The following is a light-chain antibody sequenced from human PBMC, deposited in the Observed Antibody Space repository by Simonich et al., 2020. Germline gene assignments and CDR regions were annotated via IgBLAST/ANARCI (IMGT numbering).Light chain of an antibody. CDR2: AAY. CDR1: QGLSSW. V-gene: IGKV1-12*02. Sequence: DIHMTQSPSSVSASVGDRVTITCRARQGLSSWLAWYQQKPGKAPKLLIYAAYSLQSGVPSRFSGSGSGTDFTLTISSLQPEDFATYYCQQSYSTLSITFGQGTRLEIK. CDR3: QQSYSTLSIT. J-gene: IGKJ5*01.